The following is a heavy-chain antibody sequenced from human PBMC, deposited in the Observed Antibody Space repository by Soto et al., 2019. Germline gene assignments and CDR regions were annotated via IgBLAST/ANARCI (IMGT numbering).Heavy chain of an antibody. CDR1: GGSISSGDYY. J-gene: IGHJ5*02. D-gene: IGHD2-2*02. CDR3: ARDVGYCISTSCYSWFDP. V-gene: IGHV4-30-4*02. CDR2: IYYSGST. Sequence: PSETLSLTCTVSGGSISSGDYYWSWIRQPPGKGLEWIGYIYYSGSTYYNPSLKSRVTISVDTSKNQFSLKLSSVTAADTAVYYCARDVGYCISTSCYSWFDPWGQGTLVTVSS.